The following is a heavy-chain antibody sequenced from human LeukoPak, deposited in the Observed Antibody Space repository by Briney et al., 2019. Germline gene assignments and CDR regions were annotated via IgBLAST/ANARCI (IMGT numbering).Heavy chain of an antibody. J-gene: IGHJ5*02. Sequence: ASVKVSCKASGFIFIGYYLHWVRQAPGQGLEWMGWINPNSGDTNYAQKFQGRVTMTRDTSISTAYMELTRLRSDDTAVYYCARDLDPWGQGTLVTVSS. CDR1: GFIFIGYY. CDR2: INPNSGDT. CDR3: ARDLDP. V-gene: IGHV1-2*02.